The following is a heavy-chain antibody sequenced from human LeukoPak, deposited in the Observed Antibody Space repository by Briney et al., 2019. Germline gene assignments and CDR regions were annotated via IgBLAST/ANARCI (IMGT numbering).Heavy chain of an antibody. J-gene: IGHJ1*01. CDR2: IKSDGNT. CDR3: ARAPSEIGGYYPEYFRH. V-gene: IGHV3-74*01. Sequence: GGSLRLSCAASGFTFSRYWMHWVRQAPGKGLVWVSRIKSDGNTNYPDSVKGRFTISRDNAKNTVSLQMNSLRAEDTGVYFCARAPSEIGGYYPEYFRHWGQGTLVTVSS. D-gene: IGHD3-22*01. CDR1: GFTFSRYW.